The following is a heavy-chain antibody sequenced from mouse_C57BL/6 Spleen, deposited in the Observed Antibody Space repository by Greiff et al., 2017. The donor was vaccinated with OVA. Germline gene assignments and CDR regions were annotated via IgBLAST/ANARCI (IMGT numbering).Heavy chain of an antibody. Sequence: EVQLQQSGPELVKPGASVKISCKASGYTFTDYYMNWVKQSHGKSLEWIGDINPNNGGTSYNQKFKGKATLTVDKSSSTAYMELRSLTSEDSAVYYCASPLYSRYWGQGTTLTVSS. CDR2: INPNNGGT. CDR3: ASPLYSRY. D-gene: IGHD2-12*01. CDR1: GYTFTDYY. J-gene: IGHJ2*01. V-gene: IGHV1-26*01.